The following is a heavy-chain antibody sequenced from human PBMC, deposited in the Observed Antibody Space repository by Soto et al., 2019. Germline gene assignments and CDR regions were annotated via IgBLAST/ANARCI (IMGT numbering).Heavy chain of an antibody. V-gene: IGHV3-23*01. D-gene: IGHD3-16*01. CDR1: GFTFSNYA. CDR3: AKAYFVWSSEQTYYFDY. CDR2: ISGSGGRS. J-gene: IGHJ4*02. Sequence: EVPLLDSGGGLVQPGGSLRLSCAASGFTFSNYAMTWVRQGPGKGLEWVSGISGSGGRSYYADSVKGRFTISRDNSKGTLYLQMNSLRAEDTAVYYCAKAYFVWSSEQTYYFDYWGQGTLVTVSS.